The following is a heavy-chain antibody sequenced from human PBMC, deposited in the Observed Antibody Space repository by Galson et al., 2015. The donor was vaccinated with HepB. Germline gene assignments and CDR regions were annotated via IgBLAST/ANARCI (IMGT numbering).Heavy chain of an antibody. V-gene: IGHV4-39*07. J-gene: IGHJ4*02. CDR2: IYYRGNT. D-gene: IGHD1-1*01. CDR1: GGSITNTNYY. Sequence: ATLSLTCTVSGGSITNTNYYWGWIRQPPGKGPEWIGSIYYRGNTYYNPSLESRVTISVDTSKNQFSLKLSSVTAADTAVYFCARDRQRGAQDYWGQGTLVTVSS. CDR3: ARDRQRGAQDY.